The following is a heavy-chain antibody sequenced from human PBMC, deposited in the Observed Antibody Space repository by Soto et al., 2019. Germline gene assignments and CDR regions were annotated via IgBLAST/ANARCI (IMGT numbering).Heavy chain of an antibody. V-gene: IGHV3-7*01. CDR2: IKEDGSET. J-gene: IGHJ4*02. D-gene: IGHD1-1*01. CDR3: VRDRAYNLDY. Sequence: GGSLRLSCAASGFTFSNDWMSWARQAPGKGLEWVAKIKEDGSETYYVDSVKGRFTISRDNAKNSLYLQMNSLGAEDTAVYYCVRDRAYNLDYWGQGTLVTVSS. CDR1: GFTFSNDW.